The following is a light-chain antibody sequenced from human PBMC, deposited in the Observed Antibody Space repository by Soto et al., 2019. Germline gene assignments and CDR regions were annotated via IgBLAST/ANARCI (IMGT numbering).Light chain of an antibody. V-gene: IGKV1-27*01. CDR1: QDISNY. J-gene: IGKJ4*01. Sequence: DIQMTQSPSSLSASVGDRVTITCRARQDISNYLAWYQQTPGRVPKVLIYAASTLQPGVPSRFSGSGSGTDFSLTISSLQPEDVATYYCQTYNYALTFGGGTKVEIK. CDR2: AAS. CDR3: QTYNYALT.